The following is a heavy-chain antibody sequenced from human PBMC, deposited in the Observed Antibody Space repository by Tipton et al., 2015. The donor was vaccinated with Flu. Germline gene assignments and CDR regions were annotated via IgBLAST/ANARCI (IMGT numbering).Heavy chain of an antibody. Sequence: TLSLTCKVSGGSVSSSDFYWGWVRQPPGKGPEWIGSIFHSGTTYYDLSLQSRVTISVDTSKNQFSLKMKSVTVADTAVYYCTRQVEAATRSSSWGQGTLVTVSS. CDR1: GGSVSSSDFY. CDR3: TRQVEAATRSSS. V-gene: IGHV4-39*07. D-gene: IGHD1-1*01. CDR2: IFHSGTT. J-gene: IGHJ4*02.